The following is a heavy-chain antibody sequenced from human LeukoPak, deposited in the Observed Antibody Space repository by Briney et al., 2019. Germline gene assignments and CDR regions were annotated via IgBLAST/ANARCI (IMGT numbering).Heavy chain of an antibody. CDR1: GFTFTSYG. CDR3: ARVSSSWYYFDY. CDR2: ISGYNGNT. D-gene: IGHD6-13*01. V-gene: IGHV1-18*01. Sequence: ASVKVSCKASGFTFTSYGFSWVRQAPGQGHEWMGWISGYNGNTNYAQKLQGRVTMNTDTSTSTAYMELRSLISDDKAIYYCARVSSSWYYFDYWGQGTLVTVSS. J-gene: IGHJ4*02.